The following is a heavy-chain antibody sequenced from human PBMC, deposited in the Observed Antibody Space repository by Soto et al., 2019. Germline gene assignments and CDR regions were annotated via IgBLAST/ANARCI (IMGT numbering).Heavy chain of an antibody. D-gene: IGHD4-4*01. V-gene: IGHV3-33*01. CDR2: IWYDGSNK. CDR3: ARDTLDYSNDFDY. J-gene: IGHJ4*02. CDR1: GFTFSSYG. Sequence: GGSLRLSCAASGFTFSSYGMHWVRQAPGKGLEWVAVIWYDGSNKYYADSVKGRFTISRDNSKNTLYLQMNSLRAEDTAVYYCARDTLDYSNDFDYWGQGTLVTVSS.